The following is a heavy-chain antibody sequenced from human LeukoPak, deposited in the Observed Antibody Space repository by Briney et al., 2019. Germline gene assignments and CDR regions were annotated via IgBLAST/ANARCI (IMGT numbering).Heavy chain of an antibody. V-gene: IGHV3-7*01. CDR3: ALQFTSGAHRPAGDY. CDR2: ISQHASET. CDR1: GFTFAHYW. J-gene: IGHJ4*01. D-gene: IGHD2-2*01. Sequence: GGSLRLYCTASGFTFAHYWMSWVRQAPGGRLELVADISQHASETNYVASVKGRFTISRDNAKKSLYLQMSNLRPIDTTAHCCALQFTSGAHRPAGDYSGHGTLVTVSS.